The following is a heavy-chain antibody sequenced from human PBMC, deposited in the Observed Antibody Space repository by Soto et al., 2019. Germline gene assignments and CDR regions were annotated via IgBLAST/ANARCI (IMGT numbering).Heavy chain of an antibody. V-gene: IGHV3-74*01. CDR1: GFTSSNYW. D-gene: IGHD4-17*01. CDR2: INSDGSRI. J-gene: IGHJ2*01. CDR3: ARVASTATLYGHFDL. Sequence: HPGGSLRLSCAASGFTSSNYWMHWVRQAPGKGLVWVSRINSDGSRISYADSVKGRFTVSRDNAQNTLYLQMKSLRAEDTGVYYCARVASTATLYGHFDLWGRGTLVTVSS.